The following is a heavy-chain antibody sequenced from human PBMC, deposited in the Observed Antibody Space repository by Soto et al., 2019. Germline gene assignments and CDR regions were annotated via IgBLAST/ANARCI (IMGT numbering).Heavy chain of an antibody. D-gene: IGHD5-12*01. CDR1: GGSISSSSYY. CDR3: ASSAGIVATIRTLDYYGMDA. CDR2: IYYSGST. Sequence: SETLSLTCTVSGGSISSSSYYWGWIRQPPGKGLEWIGSIYYSGSTYYNPSLKSRVTISVDTSKNQFSLKLSSVTAADTAVYYCASSAGIVATIRTLDYYGMDAWGQGTTVTVSS. V-gene: IGHV4-39*01. J-gene: IGHJ6*02.